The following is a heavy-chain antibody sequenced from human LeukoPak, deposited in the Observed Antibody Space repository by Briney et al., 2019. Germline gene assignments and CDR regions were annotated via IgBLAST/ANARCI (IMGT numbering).Heavy chain of an antibody. J-gene: IGHJ2*01. CDR1: GYSFSGHY. CDR2: INPNSGDT. V-gene: IGHV1-2*02. Sequence: GASVKVSCKASGYSFSGHYMDCVRQAPGQGLEWMGWINPNSGDTNFAQKFQGRVTMTRDTSINTAYMELSSLRSDDTAVYCCARGGTVAGDWYFDLWGRGTQVAVSS. CDR3: ARGGTVAGDWYFDL. D-gene: IGHD6-19*01.